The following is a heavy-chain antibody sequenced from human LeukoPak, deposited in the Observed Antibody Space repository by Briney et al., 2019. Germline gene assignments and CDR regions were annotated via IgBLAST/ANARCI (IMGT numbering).Heavy chain of an antibody. CDR1: GFTFSNYA. CDR3: VRKPAKSSGWYVF. Sequence: GGSLRLSCAASAASGFTFSNYAMNWFRQAPGKGLERVSSIYGGGDTTYYADSVKGRFTISRDNSKNTLYLQMTSLRAEDTAVYYCVRKPAKSSGWYVFWGQGTLVTVSS. J-gene: IGHJ5*01. CDR2: IYGGGDTT. D-gene: IGHD6-19*01. V-gene: IGHV3-23*01.